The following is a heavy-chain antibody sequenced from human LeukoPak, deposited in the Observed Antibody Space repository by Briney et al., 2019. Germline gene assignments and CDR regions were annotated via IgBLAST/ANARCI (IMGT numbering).Heavy chain of an antibody. CDR1: GGSISSGGCY. V-gene: IGHV4-31*03. CDR3: ATRIAAAGRRKNWFDP. CDR2: IYYSGST. D-gene: IGHD6-13*01. J-gene: IGHJ5*02. Sequence: SETLSLTCTVSGGSISSGGCYWSWIRQHPGKGLEWIGYIYYSGSTYYNPSLKSRVTISVDTSKNQFSLKLSSVTAADTAVYYCATRIAAAGRRKNWFDPWGQGTLVTVSS.